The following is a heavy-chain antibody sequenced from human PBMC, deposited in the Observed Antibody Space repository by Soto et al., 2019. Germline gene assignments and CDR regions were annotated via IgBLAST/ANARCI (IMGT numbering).Heavy chain of an antibody. CDR1: GGSINNNF. D-gene: IGHD5-12*01. Sequence: SETLSLTCTVSGGSINNNFWGWIRQPPGKGLEWIGYVYYDGHTDYNPSLESRVTIAVDTSKNQFSLRLTSVTAADTAVYYCERDLFRGYCLDYWGQGALVLGSS. V-gene: IGHV4-59*01. CDR2: VYYDGHT. J-gene: IGHJ4*02. CDR3: ERDLFRGYCLDY.